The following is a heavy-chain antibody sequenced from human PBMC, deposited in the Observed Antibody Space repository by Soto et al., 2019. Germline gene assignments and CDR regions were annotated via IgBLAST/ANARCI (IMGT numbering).Heavy chain of an antibody. J-gene: IGHJ4*01. Sequence: VGSLRLSCSVSGCTFSNYAMHCVRHSPGKGLEYVSGITSDGDSTWHADSVKDRFTISRDNSKNTLFLQMSSLRVEDTAIYFCVKGNKLIGYYFEFWGPGTLVIVS. D-gene: IGHD2-15*01. V-gene: IGHV3-64D*06. CDR3: VKGNKLIGYYFEF. CDR1: GCTFSNYA. CDR2: ITSDGDST.